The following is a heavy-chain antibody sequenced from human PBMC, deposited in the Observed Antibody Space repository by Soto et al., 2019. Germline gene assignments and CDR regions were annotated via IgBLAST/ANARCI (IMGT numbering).Heavy chain of an antibody. J-gene: IGHJ4*02. V-gene: IGHV3-11*05. D-gene: IGHD1-26*01. CDR1: GFTFSDYY. CDR2: ISSSSSYT. Sequence: QVQLVESGGGLVKPGGSLRLSCAASGFTFSDYYMSWIRQAPGKGLEWVSYISSSSSYTNYADSVKGRFTISRDNAKNSLYLQVNSLRAEDTAVYYCARAVGATSPDYWGQGTLVTVSS. CDR3: ARAVGATSPDY.